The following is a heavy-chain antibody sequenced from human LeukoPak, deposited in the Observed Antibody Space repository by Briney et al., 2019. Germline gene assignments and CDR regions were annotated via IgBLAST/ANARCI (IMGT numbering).Heavy chain of an antibody. CDR2: IYYSGST. CDR3: ARADGGSDFDY. CDR1: GGSISSYY. Sequence: SETLSLTCTVSGGSISSYYWSWIRQPPGKGLEWIGYIYYSGSTNYNPSLKSRVTISVDTSKNQFSLKLSSVTAADTAVYYCARADGGSDFDYWGQGTLVTVSS. V-gene: IGHV4-59*01. J-gene: IGHJ4*02. D-gene: IGHD4-23*01.